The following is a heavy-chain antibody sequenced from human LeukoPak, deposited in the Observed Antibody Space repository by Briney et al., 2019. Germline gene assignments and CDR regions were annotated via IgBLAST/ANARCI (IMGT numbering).Heavy chain of an antibody. J-gene: IGHJ6*03. Sequence: GGSLRLSCAASGFTFSSYAMSWVRQAPGKGLEWVSAISGSGGSTYYADSVKGRFTISRDNSKNTLYLQMNSLRAEDTAVYYCARDHPDPDYYYYYYMDVWGKGTTVTVSS. D-gene: IGHD1-14*01. CDR1: GFTFSSYA. CDR3: ARDHPDPDYYYYYYMDV. CDR2: ISGSGGST. V-gene: IGHV3-23*01.